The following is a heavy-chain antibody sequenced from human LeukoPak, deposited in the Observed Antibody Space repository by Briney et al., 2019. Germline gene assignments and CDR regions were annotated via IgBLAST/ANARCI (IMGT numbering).Heavy chain of an antibody. D-gene: IGHD3-3*01. CDR2: IIPVFGTP. Sequence: SVKVSCKASGGTFSNSGISWVRLAPGQGPEWMGGIIPVFGTPNYAQKFQGRLTITADRSTTTAYMELSSLTSDDTAVYYCARERLARFPYFDYWGQGTLVAVSS. CDR1: GGTFSNSG. V-gene: IGHV1-69*06. J-gene: IGHJ4*02. CDR3: ARERLARFPYFDY.